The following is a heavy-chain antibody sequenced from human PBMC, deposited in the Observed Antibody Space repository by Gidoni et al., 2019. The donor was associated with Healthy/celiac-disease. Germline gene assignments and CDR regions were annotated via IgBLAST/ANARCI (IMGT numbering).Heavy chain of an antibody. CDR2: ISWNSGSI. V-gene: IGHV3-9*01. CDR1: GFTFDDYA. Sequence: EVQLVESGGGLVQPGRSLRLSCAASGFTFDDYAMHWVRQAPGKGLEWVSGISWNSGSIGYADSVKGRFTISRDNAKNSLYLQMNSLRAEDTALYYCAKGAPGLRYFDWALRPLDYWGQGTLVTVSS. CDR3: AKGAPGLRYFDWALRPLDY. D-gene: IGHD3-9*01. J-gene: IGHJ4*02.